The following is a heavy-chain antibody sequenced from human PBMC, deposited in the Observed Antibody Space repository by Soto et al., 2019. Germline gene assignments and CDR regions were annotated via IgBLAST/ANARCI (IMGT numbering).Heavy chain of an antibody. CDR1: GGSISSYY. CDR3: ASSSIIPGVEAWNFDY. CDR2: IYYSGST. D-gene: IGHD6-6*01. J-gene: IGHJ4*02. Sequence: SETLSLTCTVSGGSISSYYWSWIRQPPGKGLEWIGYIYYSGSTNYNPSLKSRVTISVDTSKNQFSLKLSSVTAADTAVYYCASSSIIPGVEAWNFDYWGQGTLVTVSS. V-gene: IGHV4-59*01.